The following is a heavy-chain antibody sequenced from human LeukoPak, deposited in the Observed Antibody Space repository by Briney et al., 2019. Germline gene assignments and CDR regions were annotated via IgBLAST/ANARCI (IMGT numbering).Heavy chain of an antibody. CDR2: FDPEDGET. D-gene: IGHD6-19*01. V-gene: IGHV1-24*01. CDR1: VYTLTELS. CDR3: ATSLKSRWLTPAF. J-gene: IGHJ4*02. Sequence: GASVKVSCKVSVYTLTELSMHWVRQAPGKGLEWMGGFDPEDGETIYPQKFQGRVTMTEDSSTDTAYMELSSLKSEDTAVYYCATSLKSRWLTPAFWGQGTLVTVSS.